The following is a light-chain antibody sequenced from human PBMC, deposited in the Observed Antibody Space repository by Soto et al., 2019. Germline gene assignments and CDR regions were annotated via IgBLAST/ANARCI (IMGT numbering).Light chain of an antibody. CDR1: QSVRSNF. CDR2: GAS. Sequence: EIVLTQSPGTLSLSPGERATLSCRASQSVRSNFLAWYQQKPGQAPRLLIYGASNRATGIPDRFSGSGSGTDFTLTISRLEPEDFAVYYCQQYGSSPHFGQGTRLEIK. J-gene: IGKJ5*01. V-gene: IGKV3-20*01. CDR3: QQYGSSPH.